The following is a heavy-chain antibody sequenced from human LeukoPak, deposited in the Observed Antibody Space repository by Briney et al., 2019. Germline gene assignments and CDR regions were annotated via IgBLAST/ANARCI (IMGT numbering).Heavy chain of an antibody. CDR3: ARDSQITGAFDY. CDR1: GGSISSGGYS. D-gene: IGHD1-20*01. Sequence: TSETLSLTCAVSGGSISSGGYSWSWIRQPPGKGLEWIGYIYHSGSTYYNPSLKSRVTISVDRSKNQFSLKLSSVTAADTAVYYCARDSQITGAFDYWGQGTLVTVSS. J-gene: IGHJ4*02. V-gene: IGHV4-30-2*01. CDR2: IYHSGST.